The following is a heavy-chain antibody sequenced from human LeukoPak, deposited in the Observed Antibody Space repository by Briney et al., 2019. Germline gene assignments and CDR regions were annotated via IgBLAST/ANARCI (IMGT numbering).Heavy chain of an antibody. CDR1: GFTFSSYS. Sequence: GGSLRLSCAASGFTFSSYSMNWVRQAPGKGLEWVSSISSSSSYIYYADSVKGRFTISRDNAKNSLYLQMNSLRAEDTAVYYCARAPRDYYGSGSRLMDFWGQGTLVTVSS. D-gene: IGHD3-10*01. CDR3: ARAPRDYYGSGSRLMDF. V-gene: IGHV3-21*01. J-gene: IGHJ4*02. CDR2: ISSSSSYI.